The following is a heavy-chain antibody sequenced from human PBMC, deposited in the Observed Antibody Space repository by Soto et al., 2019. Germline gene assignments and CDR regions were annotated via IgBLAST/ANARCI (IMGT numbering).Heavy chain of an antibody. CDR1: GFTVSSNY. CDR3: AMTKYDSSGYYFGY. D-gene: IGHD3-22*01. J-gene: IGHJ4*02. Sequence: EVQLVESGGGLVQPGGSLRLSCAASGFTVSSNYMSWVRQAPGKGLEWISVIYSGGSTYYGDSVKGRFSISRDNSKNTLYLQMNSPRAEDTAVYYCAMTKYDSSGYYFGYWGQGTLVTVSS. V-gene: IGHV3-66*01. CDR2: IYSGGST.